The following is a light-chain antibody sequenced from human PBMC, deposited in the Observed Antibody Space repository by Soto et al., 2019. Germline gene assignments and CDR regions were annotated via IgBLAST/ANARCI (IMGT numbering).Light chain of an antibody. Sequence: QSALTQPASVSGSPGQSITISCTGTSSDVGGYNYVSWYQQHPGKAPKLMIYDVTNRPSGVSNRFSGSKSGNTACLTISGLQAEDEADYYCSSYTSSSSLWVFGTGTKLTVL. CDR1: SSDVGGYNY. CDR3: SSYTSSSSLWV. J-gene: IGLJ1*01. V-gene: IGLV2-14*01. CDR2: DVT.